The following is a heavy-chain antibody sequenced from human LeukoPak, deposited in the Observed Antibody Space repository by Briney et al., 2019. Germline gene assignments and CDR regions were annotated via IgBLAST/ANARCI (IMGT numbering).Heavy chain of an antibody. CDR2: IYYSGST. V-gene: IGHV4-39*01. J-gene: IGHJ4*02. Sequence: SETLSLTCTVSGGSISSSSYYWGWIRQPPGKGLERIGSIYYSGSTYYNPSLKSRVTISVDTSKNQFSLKLSSVTAADTAVYYCARHSYSSSWYAGYWGQGTLVTVSS. D-gene: IGHD6-13*01. CDR3: ARHSYSSSWYAGY. CDR1: GGSISSSSYY.